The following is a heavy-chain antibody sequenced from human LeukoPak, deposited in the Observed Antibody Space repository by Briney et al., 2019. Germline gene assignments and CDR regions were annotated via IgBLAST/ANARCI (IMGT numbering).Heavy chain of an antibody. CDR1: GFTFTNYA. CDR2: ISGSGDST. D-gene: IGHD6-13*01. J-gene: IGHJ4*02. Sequence: GGSLRLSCAASGFTFTNYAMSWVRQAHGKGLEWVSGISGSGDSTNYADSVKGRFTISRDNSKNTLYLQMNSLRAEDTAVYYCAKGASPGIAAAGAGFLFDYWGQGTLVTVSS. V-gene: IGHV3-23*01. CDR3: AKGASPGIAAAGAGFLFDY.